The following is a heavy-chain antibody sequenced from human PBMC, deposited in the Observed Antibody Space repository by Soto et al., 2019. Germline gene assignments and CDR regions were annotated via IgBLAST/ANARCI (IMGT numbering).Heavy chain of an antibody. J-gene: IGHJ6*02. D-gene: IGHD6-13*01. Sequence: QVQLVQSGAEVKKPGSSVKVSCKASGGTFSSYAISWVRQAPGQGLEWMGGIIPIFGTANYAQKFQGRVTITADESTSTAYTELSSLRSEDTAVYYCARVRYSSIWSDYGMDVWGQGTTVTVSS. CDR1: GGTFSSYA. CDR3: ARVRYSSIWSDYGMDV. V-gene: IGHV1-69*01. CDR2: IIPIFGTA.